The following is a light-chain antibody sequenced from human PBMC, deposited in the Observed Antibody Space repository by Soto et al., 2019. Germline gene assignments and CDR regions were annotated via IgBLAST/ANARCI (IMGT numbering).Light chain of an antibody. J-gene: IGKJ1*01. CDR2: WAS. CDR1: QSVLYSSNNKNY. V-gene: IGKV4-1*01. CDR3: QQYYSTPRT. Sequence: DIVMTKSPDSLAVSLGERATINCKSSQSVLYSSNNKNYLAWYQQKPGQPPKLLIYWASTRESGVPDRFSGSGSGTVFTLTISSLQAEDVAVYSCQQYYSTPRTFGQGTKVEIK.